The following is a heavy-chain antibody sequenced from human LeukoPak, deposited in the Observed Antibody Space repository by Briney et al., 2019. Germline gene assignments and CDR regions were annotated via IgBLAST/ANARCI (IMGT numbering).Heavy chain of an antibody. D-gene: IGHD2-2*03. Sequence: SETLSLTCTVSGGSISSGGYYWSWIRQPPGKGLEWIGYIYHSGSTYYNPSLKSRVTISVDRSKNQFSLKLSSVTAADTAVYYCARDGYCSSTSCYLGGPNLDAFDIWGQGTMVTVSS. V-gene: IGHV4-30-2*01. CDR2: IYHSGST. J-gene: IGHJ3*02. CDR3: ARDGYCSSTSCYLGGPNLDAFDI. CDR1: GGSISSGGYY.